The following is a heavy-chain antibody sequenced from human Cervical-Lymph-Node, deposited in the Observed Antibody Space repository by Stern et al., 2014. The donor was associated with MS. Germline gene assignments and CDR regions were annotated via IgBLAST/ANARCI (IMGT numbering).Heavy chain of an antibody. V-gene: IGHV5-51*01. CDR2: IYPDDSAT. J-gene: IGHJ3*02. CDR1: GYNFISYW. CDR3: ARQAPGYAFDI. Sequence: EVQLVESGAEVKKPGESLKISCKGSGYNFISYWIGWGRQMPGKGLEWMGVIYPDDSATRYSPSFQGQVTISADKSISTAYLQWSSLKASDTAMYYCARQAPGYAFDIWGQGTMVTVSS. D-gene: IGHD5-18*01.